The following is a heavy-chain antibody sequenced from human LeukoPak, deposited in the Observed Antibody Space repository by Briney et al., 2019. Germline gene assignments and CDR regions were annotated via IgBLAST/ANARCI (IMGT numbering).Heavy chain of an antibody. Sequence: GGSLRLSCAASGFTFSTYGMHWVRQAPGKGLEWVAVISYDGSNEYYADSVKGRFTISRDNSKNTLYVQVNSLRAEDTAIYYCARERDSAFDSWGQGTLVTVSS. D-gene: IGHD4-11*01. V-gene: IGHV3-30*03. CDR3: ARERDSAFDS. J-gene: IGHJ4*02. CDR1: GFTFSTYG. CDR2: ISYDGSNE.